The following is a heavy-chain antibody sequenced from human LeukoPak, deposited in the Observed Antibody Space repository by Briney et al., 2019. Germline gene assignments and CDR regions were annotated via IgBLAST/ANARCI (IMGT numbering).Heavy chain of an antibody. V-gene: IGHV3-53*01. Sequence: QSGGSLRLSCAASGFTVSSNYMSWVRQAPGKGLEWVSVIYTSGFTYYADSVKGRFTISRDISKNTLYIQMNNLRAEDTAVYYCARDPTRYDAFDIWGQGTMVTVSS. J-gene: IGHJ3*02. CDR2: IYTSGFT. CDR1: GFTVSSNY. CDR3: ARDPTRYDAFDI.